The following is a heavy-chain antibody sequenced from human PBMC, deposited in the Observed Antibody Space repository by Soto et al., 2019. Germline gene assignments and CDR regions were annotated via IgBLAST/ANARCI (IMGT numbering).Heavy chain of an antibody. CDR1: GGTFSSYA. Sequence: SVKVSCKASGGTFSSYAISWVRQAPGQGLEWMGGIIPIFGTANYAQKFQGRVTITADESTSTAYMELSSLRSEDTAVYYCASARYYYDSSGLDYWGQGTLVTVSS. CDR3: ASARYYYDSSGLDY. D-gene: IGHD3-22*01. V-gene: IGHV1-69*13. CDR2: IIPIFGTA. J-gene: IGHJ4*02.